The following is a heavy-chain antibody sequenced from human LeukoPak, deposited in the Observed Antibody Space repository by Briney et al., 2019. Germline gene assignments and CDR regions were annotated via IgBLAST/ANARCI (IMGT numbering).Heavy chain of an antibody. V-gene: IGHV4-59*01. CDR3: ASHSLTAAGIVRH. D-gene: IGHD6-13*01. J-gene: IGHJ1*01. CDR1: LGSFTSYY. Sequence: PSETLSLTCTASLGSFTSYYWSWIRQRPGKGLEWIAYIYDGGNTNYNSSLKSRVTISVDTSKNQFSLKLSSVTAADTAMYYCASHSLTAAGIVRHWGQGTLVTVSS. CDR2: IYDGGNT.